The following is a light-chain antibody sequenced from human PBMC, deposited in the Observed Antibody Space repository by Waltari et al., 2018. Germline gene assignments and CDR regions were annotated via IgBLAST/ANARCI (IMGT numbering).Light chain of an antibody. CDR2: GAS. CDR1: QSISSQ. V-gene: IGKV3-15*01. CDR3: QQYHESPPIT. Sequence: EIVMTQSPATLSVSPGERATLSCRASQSISSQLAWHQQKPGQAPRLLIYGASTRATGIPARFSGSASGTEFTLTISSLQSEDFAVYFCQQYHESPPITFGPGTKVDIK. J-gene: IGKJ3*01.